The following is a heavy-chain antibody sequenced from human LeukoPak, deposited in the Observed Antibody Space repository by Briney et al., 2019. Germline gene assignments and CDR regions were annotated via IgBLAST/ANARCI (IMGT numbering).Heavy chain of an antibody. CDR1: GGSISSYY. CDR2: ISYNGST. J-gene: IGHJ5*02. Sequence: SETLRLTCTVSGGSISSYYWSWSRQPPGKGLEWIGYISYNGSTNYNPSLKSRVTISVDTSKKQFSLKLSSVTAADTAVYYCASRIRDNCIEAWGQGTLVTVSS. V-gene: IGHV4-59*01. CDR3: ASRIRDNCIEA.